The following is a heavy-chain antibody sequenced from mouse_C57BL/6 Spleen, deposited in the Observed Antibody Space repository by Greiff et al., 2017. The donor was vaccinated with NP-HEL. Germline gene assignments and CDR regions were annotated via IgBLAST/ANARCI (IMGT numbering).Heavy chain of an antibody. CDR2: ISYDGSN. CDR3: ARDGDYDVVFDY. CDR1: GYSITSGYY. V-gene: IGHV3-6*01. J-gene: IGHJ2*01. Sequence: EVQLQESGPGLVKPSQSLSLTCSVTGYSITSGYYWNWIRQFPGNKLEWMGYISYDGSNNYNPSLKNRISITRDTSKNQFFLKLNSVTTEDTATYYCARDGDYDVVFDYWGQGTTLTVSS. D-gene: IGHD2-4*01.